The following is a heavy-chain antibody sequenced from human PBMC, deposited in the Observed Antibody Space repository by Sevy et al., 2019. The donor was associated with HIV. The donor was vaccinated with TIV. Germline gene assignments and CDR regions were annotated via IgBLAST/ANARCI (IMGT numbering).Heavy chain of an antibody. V-gene: IGHV3-21*01. CDR3: ARDGGCTSTSCLLYFDY. Sequence: GGSLRLSCAASAFTFSTYTMNWVRQAPGKGLEWVSSISSGSSYIYYADSVKGRFTISRDNAKNSLYLQMNSLRAEDTAIYYCARDGGCTSTSCLLYFDYWGQGTPVTVSS. CDR1: AFTFSTYT. CDR2: ISSGSSYI. J-gene: IGHJ4*02. D-gene: IGHD2-2*01.